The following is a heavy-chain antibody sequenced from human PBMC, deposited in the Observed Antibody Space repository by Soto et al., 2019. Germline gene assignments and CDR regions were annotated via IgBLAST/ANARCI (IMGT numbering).Heavy chain of an antibody. J-gene: IGHJ4*02. CDR1: GLSLSTSGVG. Sequence: QITLKESGPTLVKPTQTLTLTCTFSGLSLSTSGVGVGWIRQPPGKALEWLALIDWDDDKRYSPSLKSRLTITKDTSKNQLVLAMTNMDPVDTATYYCAGLFGVWPPFEYWGQGTLVTVSS. D-gene: IGHD3-10*01. CDR2: IDWDDDK. CDR3: AGLFGVWPPFEY. V-gene: IGHV2-5*02.